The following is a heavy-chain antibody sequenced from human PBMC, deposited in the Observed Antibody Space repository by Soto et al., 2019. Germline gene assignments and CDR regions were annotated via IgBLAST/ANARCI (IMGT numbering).Heavy chain of an antibody. V-gene: IGHV4-39*01. CDR3: ARNGSN. CDR1: GVSISNSSYY. Sequence: SETLSLTCTVSGVSISNSSYYWGWIRRPPGKGLEWIGTIYYSGITYYNPSLKSRVTISVDTSKNQFSLKLTSVTAADTAVYYCARNGSNWGQGTLVTVSS. CDR2: IYYSGIT. J-gene: IGHJ4*02.